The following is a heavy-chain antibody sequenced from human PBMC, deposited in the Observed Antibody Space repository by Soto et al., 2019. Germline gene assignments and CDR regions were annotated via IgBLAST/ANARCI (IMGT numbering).Heavy chain of an antibody. CDR2: VHYSGTT. CDR1: GGSISTYY. Sequence: QVQLQESGPGLVKPSETLSLTCTVSGGSISTYYWSWIRQPPGKRLEWIGYVHYSGTTIYNPSLKSRVTIALDTSKNPFSLKLSSVTAADTAVYYCARDRWFDPWGQGTLVTVSS. J-gene: IGHJ5*02. V-gene: IGHV4-59*01. CDR3: ARDRWFDP.